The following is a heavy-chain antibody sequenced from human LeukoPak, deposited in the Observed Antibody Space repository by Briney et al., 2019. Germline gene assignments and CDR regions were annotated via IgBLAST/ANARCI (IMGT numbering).Heavy chain of an antibody. CDR2: ISGSGGST. CDR1: GFTFSSYA. D-gene: IGHD6-13*01. V-gene: IGHV3-23*01. Sequence: GGSLRLSCAASGFTFSSYAMSWVRQAPGKGLEWVLAISGSGGSTYYADSVKGRFTISRDNFKNTLYLQMNSLRAEDTAVYYCAKDPDRSSWSRNWFDPWGQGTLVTVSS. CDR3: AKDPDRSSWSRNWFDP. J-gene: IGHJ5*02.